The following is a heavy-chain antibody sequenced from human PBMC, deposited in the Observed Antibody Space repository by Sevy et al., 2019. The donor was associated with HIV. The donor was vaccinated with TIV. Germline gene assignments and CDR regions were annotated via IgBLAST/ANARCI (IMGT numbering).Heavy chain of an antibody. J-gene: IGHJ3*01. V-gene: IGHV3-7*01. Sequence: GGSLRLSCVASGSSFGIHWMSWVRQAPGKGLEWVAQINQDGGQKYYVDSVKGRFTISRDNAKSSLYLQMNSLRVEDTALYYCARDPDPVPGVAFDVWGQRTMVTVSS. CDR2: INQDGGQK. CDR3: ARDPDPVPGVAFDV. CDR1: GSSFGIHW.